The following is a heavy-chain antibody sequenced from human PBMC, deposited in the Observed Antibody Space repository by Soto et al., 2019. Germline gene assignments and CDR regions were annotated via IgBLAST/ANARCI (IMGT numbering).Heavy chain of an antibody. CDR2: IIPILGIA. CDR1: GGTFSSYT. D-gene: IGHD6-19*01. Sequence: ASVKVSCKASGGTFSSYTISWVRQAPGQGLEWMGRIIPILGIANYAQKFQGRVTITADKSTSTAYMELSSLRSEDTAVYYCARDPPNRYSSGWAPGPFDPWGQGTLVTVSS. V-gene: IGHV1-69*04. J-gene: IGHJ5*02. CDR3: ARDPPNRYSSGWAPGPFDP.